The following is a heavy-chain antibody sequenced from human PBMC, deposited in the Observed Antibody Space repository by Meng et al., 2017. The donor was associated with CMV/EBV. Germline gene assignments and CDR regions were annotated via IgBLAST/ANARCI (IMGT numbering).Heavy chain of an antibody. Sequence: SETLSLTCAVYGGPFSGYYWSWIRQPPGKGLEWVGEINHSGSTNYNPTLKSRVTISVDTSKNQLSLKLSSVTAADTAVYYCARGSYRNYRSSYYYYGMDVWGQGTTVTVSS. CDR3: ARGSYRNYRSSYYYYGMDV. CDR1: GGPFSGYY. J-gene: IGHJ6*02. D-gene: IGHD4-11*01. V-gene: IGHV4-34*01. CDR2: INHSGST.